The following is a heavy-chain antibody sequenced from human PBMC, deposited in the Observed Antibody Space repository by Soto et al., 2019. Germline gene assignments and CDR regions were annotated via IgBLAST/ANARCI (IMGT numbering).Heavy chain of an antibody. CDR3: AKVAASPYYYYGMDV. CDR1: GFTFSSYG. J-gene: IGHJ6*02. V-gene: IGHV3-30*18. Sequence: GGSLRLSCAASGFTFSSYGMHWVRQAPGKGLEWVAVISYDGSNKYYADSVKGRFTISRDNSKNTLYLQMNSLRAEDTAVYYCAKVAASPYYYYGMDVWGQGTTVTVSS. D-gene: IGHD6-25*01. CDR2: ISYDGSNK.